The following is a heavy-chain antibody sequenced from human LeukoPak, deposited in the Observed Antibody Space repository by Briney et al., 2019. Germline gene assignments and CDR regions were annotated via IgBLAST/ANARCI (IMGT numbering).Heavy chain of an antibody. J-gene: IGHJ6*02. D-gene: IGHD6-13*01. V-gene: IGHV3-48*01. Sequence: AGGSLRLSCAASGFTFSSYSMNWVRQAPGKGLEWVSYISSSSSTIYYADSVKGRFTTSRDNAKNSLYLQMNSLRAEDTAVYYCARDTSRIAAAGFFYYYYGMDVWGQGTTVTVSS. CDR2: ISSSSSTI. CDR3: ARDTSRIAAAGFFYYYYGMDV. CDR1: GFTFSSYS.